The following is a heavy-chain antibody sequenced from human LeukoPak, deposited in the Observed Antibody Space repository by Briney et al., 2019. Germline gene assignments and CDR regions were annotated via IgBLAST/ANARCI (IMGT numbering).Heavy chain of an antibody. Sequence: ASVKVSSKASGYTFTGYYMHWVRQAPGQGLEWMGWINPNTGGTNYAQKFQGRVTMTRDTSISTAYMELSRLRSDDTAVYYCATGYYYDYSGYPDYWGQGTLVTVSS. J-gene: IGHJ4*02. CDR1: GYTFTGYY. CDR3: ATGYYYDYSGYPDY. CDR2: INPNTGGT. V-gene: IGHV1-2*02. D-gene: IGHD3-22*01.